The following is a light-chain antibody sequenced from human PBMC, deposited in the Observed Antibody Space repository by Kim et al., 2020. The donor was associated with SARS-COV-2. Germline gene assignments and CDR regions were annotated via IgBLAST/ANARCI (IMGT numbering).Light chain of an antibody. CDR1: SSDVGGYNY. Sequence: QSALTQPPSASGSPGQSVTISCTGTSSDVGGYNYVSWYQQHPGKAPKLMIYEVSNRPSGVPDRFSGSKSGNTASLTVSGLQAEDEADYYCSSYAGSNTHYVFGTGTKVTVL. CDR2: EVS. V-gene: IGLV2-8*01. J-gene: IGLJ1*01. CDR3: SSYAGSNTHYV.